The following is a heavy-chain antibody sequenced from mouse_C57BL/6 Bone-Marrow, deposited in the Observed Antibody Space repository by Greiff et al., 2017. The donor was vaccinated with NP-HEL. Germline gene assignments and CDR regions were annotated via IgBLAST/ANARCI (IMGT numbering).Heavy chain of an antibody. V-gene: IGHV1-81*01. CDR3: ASPYYGSSSWFAY. D-gene: IGHD1-1*01. CDR2: IYPRSGNT. Sequence: VQLQQSGAELARPGASVKLSCKASGYTFTSYGISWVKQRTGQGLEWIGEIYPRSGNTYYNEKFKGKATLTADKSSSKAYMELRSLTSEDSAVYFCASPYYGSSSWFAYWGQGTLVTVSA. J-gene: IGHJ3*01. CDR1: GYTFTSYG.